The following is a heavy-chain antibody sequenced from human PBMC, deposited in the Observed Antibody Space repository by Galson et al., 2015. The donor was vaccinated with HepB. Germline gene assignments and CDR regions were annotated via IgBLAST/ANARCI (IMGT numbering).Heavy chain of an antibody. CDR2: ISYDGSNK. CDR1: GFTFSSYA. J-gene: IGHJ4*02. CDR3: ARDPYIRAGGGGGSFLGY. V-gene: IGHV3-30*04. Sequence: SLRLSCAASGFTFSSYAMHWVRQAPGKGLEWVAVISYDGSNKYYADSVKGRFTIYRDNSKNTLYLQMNSLRAEDTAVYYCARDPYIRAGGGGGSFLGYGGQGTLVTVSS. D-gene: IGHD1-26*01.